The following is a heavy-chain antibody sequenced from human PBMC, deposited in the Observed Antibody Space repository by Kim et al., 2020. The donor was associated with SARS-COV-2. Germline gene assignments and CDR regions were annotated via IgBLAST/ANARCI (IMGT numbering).Heavy chain of an antibody. V-gene: IGHV3-30*02. J-gene: IGHJ6*02. CDR3: GKSYYGSGSFYGMDV. Sequence: DPVKGRFTISRDNSKNTLYLQMNSLRAEDTAVYYGGKSYYGSGSFYGMDVWGQGTTVTVSS. D-gene: IGHD3-10*01.